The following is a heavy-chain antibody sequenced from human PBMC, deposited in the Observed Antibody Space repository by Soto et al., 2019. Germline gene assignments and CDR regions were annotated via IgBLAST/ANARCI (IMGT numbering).Heavy chain of an antibody. J-gene: IGHJ4*02. CDR1: GFTFRLYS. V-gene: IGHV3-21*01. Sequence: KPGGSLRLSCAAPGFTFRLYSLNWVRQAPGKGLEWVSSISDNGKYIYYADSVKGRFTISRDNAKNSLYLQMNSLRAEDTAVYYCARDLNSYGWLDYWGPGTLVTVSS. CDR3: ARDLNSYGWLDY. D-gene: IGHD6-19*01. CDR2: ISDNGKYI.